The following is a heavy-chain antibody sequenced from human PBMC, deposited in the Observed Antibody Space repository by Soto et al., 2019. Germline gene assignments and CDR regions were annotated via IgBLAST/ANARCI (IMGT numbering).Heavy chain of an antibody. CDR3: AKLVDKTLDDF. CDR1: GLDFRHND. V-gene: IGHV3-30*18. CDR2: ISHDSRNI. D-gene: IGHD3-10*01. J-gene: IGHJ4*02. Sequence: QVQLVESGGGVLQPGRSLRLSCAASGLDFRHNDMHWVRQAPGKGLEWVAVISHDSRNIFYGDSVKGRFTGSIDNSKSTLDREMNSLGVEDTAVYFCAKLVDKTLDDFWGLGTLVVVSS.